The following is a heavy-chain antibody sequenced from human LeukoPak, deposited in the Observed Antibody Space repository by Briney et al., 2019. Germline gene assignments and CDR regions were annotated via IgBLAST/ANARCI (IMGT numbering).Heavy chain of an antibody. CDR3: ARDGDKNAFDI. CDR1: GFTFSSYG. J-gene: IGHJ3*02. D-gene: IGHD7-27*01. Sequence: PGGSLRLSCAASGFTFSSYGMHWVRQAPGKGLEWVAVIWYDGSNKYYADSVKGRFTISRDNSKNTLYLQMNSLRAEDTAVYYCARDGDKNAFDIWGQGTMVTVSS. V-gene: IGHV3-33*01. CDR2: IWYDGSNK.